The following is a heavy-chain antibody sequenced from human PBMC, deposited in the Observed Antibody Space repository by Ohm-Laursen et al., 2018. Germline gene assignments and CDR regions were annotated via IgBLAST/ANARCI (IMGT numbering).Heavy chain of an antibody. J-gene: IGHJ6*02. CDR3: AKRRGRLYGAPGMDV. V-gene: IGHV3-30*18. CDR1: GFTFSSYG. Sequence: SLRLSCAASGFTFSSYGMHWVRQAPGKGLEWVAVISYDGSNKYYADSVKGRFTISRDNSKNTLYLQMNSLRAGDTAVYYCAKRRGRLYGAPGMDVWGQGTTVTVSS. CDR2: ISYDGSNK. D-gene: IGHD3-10*02.